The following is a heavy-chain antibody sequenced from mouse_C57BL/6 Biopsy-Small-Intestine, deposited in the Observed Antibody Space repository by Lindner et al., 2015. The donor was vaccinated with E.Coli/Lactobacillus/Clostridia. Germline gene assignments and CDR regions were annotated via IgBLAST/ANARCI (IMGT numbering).Heavy chain of an antibody. Sequence: VKVSCKASGYTFTSYAMNWVRQAPGQGLEWMGWINTNTGNPTYAQGFTGRFVFSLDTSVSTAYLQISSLKAEDTAVYYCARFSHVSVPGHYYYYYMDVWGKGTTVTVSS. J-gene: IGHJ1*03. CDR2: INTNTGNP. V-gene: IGHV9-3*02. CDR1: GYTFTSYA. CDR3: ARFSHVSVPGHYYYYYMDV. D-gene: IGHD2-1*01.